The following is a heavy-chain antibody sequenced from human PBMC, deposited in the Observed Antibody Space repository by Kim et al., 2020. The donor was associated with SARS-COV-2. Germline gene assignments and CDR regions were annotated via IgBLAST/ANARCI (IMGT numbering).Heavy chain of an antibody. CDR2: IKQGGST. V-gene: IGHV4-34*01. J-gene: IGHJ3*02. CDR3: ARVQRTYYDILTGYSHGAFDI. Sequence: GEIKQGGSTNYNPSLKSRVTISVDTSKNQFSLKLSSVTAADTAVYYCARVQRTYYDILTGYSHGAFDIWGQGTMVTVSS. D-gene: IGHD3-9*01.